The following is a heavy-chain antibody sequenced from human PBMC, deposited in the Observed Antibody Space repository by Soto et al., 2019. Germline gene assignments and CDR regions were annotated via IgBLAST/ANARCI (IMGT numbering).Heavy chain of an antibody. Sequence: GGSLSLSCAASGFTFSNAWMSWVRQAPGKGLEWIGRIKSKTDGWTTDYAAPVKGRFTISRDDSKNTLYLQMNSLKTEDTAVYYCTTDLVGATTPFDYWGQGTLVTVSS. V-gene: IGHV3-15*01. CDR3: TTDLVGATTPFDY. J-gene: IGHJ4*02. D-gene: IGHD1-26*01. CDR2: IKSKTDGWTT. CDR1: GFTFSNAW.